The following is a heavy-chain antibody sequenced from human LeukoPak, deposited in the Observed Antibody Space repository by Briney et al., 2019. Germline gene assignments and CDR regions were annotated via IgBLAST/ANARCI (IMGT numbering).Heavy chain of an antibody. J-gene: IGHJ4*02. CDR2: IYYSGST. Sequence: SETLSLTCTVSGASISSYYWSWIRQPPGKGLEWLGYIYYSGSTNYIPSLKSRVTISVDTSKNQFSLRLSSVTAADTAVYYCARAVAGDYDTSGYYSDYFDYWGQGTLVTVSS. V-gene: IGHV4-59*12. CDR1: GASISSYY. D-gene: IGHD3-22*01. CDR3: ARAVAGDYDTSGYYSDYFDY.